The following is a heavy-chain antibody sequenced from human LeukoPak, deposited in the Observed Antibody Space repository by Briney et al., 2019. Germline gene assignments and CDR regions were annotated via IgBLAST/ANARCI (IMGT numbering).Heavy chain of an antibody. D-gene: IGHD3-10*01. CDR2: IRYDGSNK. Sequence: GGSLRLSCAASGFTFSSYGMHWVRQAPGKGLEWVAFIRYDGSNKYYADSVKGRFTISRDNSKNTLYLQMNSLRAEDTAVYYCAKGGVIDNWFDPWGQGTLVTVSS. V-gene: IGHV3-30*02. CDR1: GFTFSSYG. J-gene: IGHJ5*02. CDR3: AKGGVIDNWFDP.